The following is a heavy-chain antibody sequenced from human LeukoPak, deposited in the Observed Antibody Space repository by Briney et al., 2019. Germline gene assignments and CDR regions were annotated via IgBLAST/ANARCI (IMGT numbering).Heavy chain of an antibody. V-gene: IGHV4-61*05. J-gene: IGHJ4*02. CDR3: ARPQRAGDCGGDCYRFDY. D-gene: IGHD2-21*02. Sequence: SETLSLTCTVSGGSISSSSYYWGWIRQPPGKGLEWIGYIYYSGSTNYNPSLKSRVTISVDTSKNQFSLKLSSVTAADTAVYYCARPQRAGDCGGDCYRFDYWGQGTLVTVSS. CDR1: GGSISSSSYY. CDR2: IYYSGST.